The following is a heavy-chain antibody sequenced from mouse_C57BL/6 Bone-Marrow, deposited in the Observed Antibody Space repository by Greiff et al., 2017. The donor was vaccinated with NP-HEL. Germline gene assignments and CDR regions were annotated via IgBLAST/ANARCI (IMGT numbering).Heavy chain of an antibody. CDR2: IHPNSGST. Sequence: QVQLQQSGAELVKPGASVKLSCKASGYTFTSSWMHWVKQRPGQGLEWIGMIHPNSGSTNYNEKFKSKATLHVDKSSSKAYMQLSSLTSEDSAVYDCARVLLWLRRLDYYAMYYWVQGTSVTVSS. J-gene: IGHJ4*01. D-gene: IGHD2-2*01. CDR1: GYTFTSSW. V-gene: IGHV1-64*01. CDR3: ARVLLWLRRLDYYAMYY.